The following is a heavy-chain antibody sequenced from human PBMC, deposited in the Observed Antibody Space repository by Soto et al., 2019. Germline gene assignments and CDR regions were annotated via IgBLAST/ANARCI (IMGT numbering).Heavy chain of an antibody. J-gene: IGHJ3*02. CDR1: GFTFSSYG. V-gene: IGHV3-30*03. CDR2: ISYDGSNK. Sequence: GGSLRLSCAASGFTFSSYGMHWVRQAPGKGLEWVAVISYDGSNKYYADSVKGRFTISRDNAKNSLYLQMNSLRAEDTAMYYCARGDYHDSSGPFSDAFDIWGQGTMVTVSS. D-gene: IGHD3-22*01. CDR3: ARGDYHDSSGPFSDAFDI.